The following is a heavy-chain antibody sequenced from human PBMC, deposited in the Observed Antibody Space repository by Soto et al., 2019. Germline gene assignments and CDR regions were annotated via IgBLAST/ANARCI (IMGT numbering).Heavy chain of an antibody. CDR1: VFTFDDYA. CDR3: AKDISPGYDILTGYKTSYYYGMDV. Sequence: GGPLRVSCAAPVFTFDDYAMHWVRQAPGKGLEWVSLTSWDGGSTYYADSVKGRFTISRDNSKNSLYLQMNSLRAEDTALYYCAKDISPGYDILTGYKTSYYYGMDVWGQGTTVTVSS. D-gene: IGHD3-9*01. CDR2: TSWDGGST. V-gene: IGHV3-43D*04. J-gene: IGHJ6*02.